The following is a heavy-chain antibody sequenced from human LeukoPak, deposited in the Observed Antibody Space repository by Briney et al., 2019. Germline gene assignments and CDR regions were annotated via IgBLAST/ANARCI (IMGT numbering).Heavy chain of an antibody. CDR2: IKQDGSEK. CDR3: ARDQRTLYYFDY. J-gene: IGHJ4*02. V-gene: IGHV3-7*01. CDR1: GFTFSSYW. Sequence: PGGSLRLSCAASGFTFSSYWMSWVRQAPGKGLEWVANIKQDGSEKYYVDSVKGRFTISRDNAKSTLYLQMNSLRADDTAVYYCARDQRTLYYFDYWGQGTLVTVSS.